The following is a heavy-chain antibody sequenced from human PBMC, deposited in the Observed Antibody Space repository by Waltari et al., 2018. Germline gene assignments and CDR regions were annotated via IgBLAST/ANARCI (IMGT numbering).Heavy chain of an antibody. D-gene: IGHD3-9*01. CDR2: IYPGDPDT. CDR1: GYSFTSYW. J-gene: IGHJ6*02. Sequence: EVQLVQSGAEVKKPGESLKISCKGSGYSFTSYWIGWVRQMPGKGLEWMGIIYPGDPDTRYSQSFQGQVTISADKSISTAYLQWSSLKASDTAMYYCARHASHSISPATKYGMDVWGQGTTVTVSS. CDR3: ARHASHSISPATKYGMDV. V-gene: IGHV5-51*01.